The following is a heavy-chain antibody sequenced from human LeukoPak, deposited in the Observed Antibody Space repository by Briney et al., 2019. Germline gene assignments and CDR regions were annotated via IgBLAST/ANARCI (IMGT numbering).Heavy chain of an antibody. Sequence: SETLSLTCTVPGGSISSGGYYWSWIRQHPGKGLEWIGYIYYSGSTYYNPSLKSRVTISVDTSKNQFSLKLSSVTAADTAVYYCARTSLIGSGSFYFDYWGQGILVTVSS. CDR1: GGSISSGGYY. J-gene: IGHJ4*02. CDR2: IYYSGST. V-gene: IGHV4-31*03. CDR3: ARTSLIGSGSFYFDY. D-gene: IGHD6-19*01.